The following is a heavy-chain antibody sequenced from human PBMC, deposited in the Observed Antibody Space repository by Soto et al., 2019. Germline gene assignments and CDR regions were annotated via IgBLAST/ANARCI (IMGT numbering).Heavy chain of an antibody. D-gene: IGHD3-9*01. CDR3: ARGARTGLGAFDI. J-gene: IGHJ3*02. CDR2: INPNSGGT. V-gene: IGHV1-2*04. Sequence: ASVKVPCKASGYTFTGYYMHWVRQAPGQGLEWMGWINPNSGGTNYAQKFQGWVTMTRDTSISTAYMELSRLRSDDTAVYYCARGARTGLGAFDIWGQGTMVTVSS. CDR1: GYTFTGYY.